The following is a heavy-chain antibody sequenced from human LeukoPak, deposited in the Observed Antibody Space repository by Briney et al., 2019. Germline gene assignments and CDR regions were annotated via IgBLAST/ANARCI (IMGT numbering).Heavy chain of an antibody. Sequence: PGGSLRLSCAASGFTFSGSAMHWVRRASGKGLEWVGRIRSKANSYATAYAASVKGRFTISRDDSKNTAYLQMNSLKTEDTAVYYCTRIRADGCYYYGMDVWGQGTTVTVSS. CDR1: GFTFSGSA. CDR3: TRIRADGCYYYGMDV. D-gene: IGHD3-16*01. J-gene: IGHJ6*02. CDR2: IRSKANSYAT. V-gene: IGHV3-73*01.